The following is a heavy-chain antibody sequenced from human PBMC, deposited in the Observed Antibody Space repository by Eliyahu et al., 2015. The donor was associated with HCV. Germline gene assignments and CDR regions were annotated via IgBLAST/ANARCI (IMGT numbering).Heavy chain of an antibody. CDR3: ARGLATIFVGLIGGGGDYGMDV. Sequence: EVKKPGSSVKVSCKASXGTFSSYTISWVRQAPGQGLEWMGRIIPILGIANYAQKFQGRVTITADKSTSTAYMELSSLRSEDTAVYYCARGLATIFVGLIGGGGDYGMDVWGQGTTVTVSS. J-gene: IGHJ6*02. CDR2: IIPILGIA. V-gene: IGHV1-69*02. CDR1: XGTFSSYT. D-gene: IGHD3-3*01.